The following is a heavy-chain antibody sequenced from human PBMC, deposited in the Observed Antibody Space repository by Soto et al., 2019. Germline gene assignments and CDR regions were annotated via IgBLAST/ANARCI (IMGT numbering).Heavy chain of an antibody. CDR2: INPSGGST. CDR1: GYTFTSYY. V-gene: IGHV1-46*03. CDR3: ARDGANIVVVVAATGGFDY. D-gene: IGHD2-15*01. Sequence: QVQLVQSGAEVKKPGASVKVSCKASGYTFTSYYMHWVRQAPGQGLEWMGIINPSGGSTSYAQTFQGRVTMTRDTSTSTVYMELSSLRSDDTAVYYCARDGANIVVVVAATGGFDYWGQGTLVTVSS. J-gene: IGHJ4*02.